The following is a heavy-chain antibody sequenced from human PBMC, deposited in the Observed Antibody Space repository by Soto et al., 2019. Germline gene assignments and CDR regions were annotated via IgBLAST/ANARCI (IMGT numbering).Heavy chain of an antibody. J-gene: IGHJ3*01. CDR1: GDSISSPKW. CDR3: AYSTGWYRHDV. V-gene: IGHV4-4*02. Sequence: QVQLQESGPGLVKPSGTLSLTCAVSGDSISSPKWWTWFRQPPGKGLEWIGDLLHGGTTNYNPSLKSRVTLSVDTSQNQFSLNLTSVTAADTAIYYCAYSTGWYRHDVWGQGTSVTVSS. CDR2: LLHGGTT. D-gene: IGHD6-19*01.